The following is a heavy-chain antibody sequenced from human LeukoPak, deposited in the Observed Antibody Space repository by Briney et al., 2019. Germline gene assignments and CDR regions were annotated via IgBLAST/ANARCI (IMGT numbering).Heavy chain of an antibody. CDR2: IYYSGST. V-gene: IGHV4-59*08. D-gene: IGHD3-22*01. CDR1: GGSISSYY. CDR3: ARNYYDSSGYSPIDY. Sequence: SETLSLTCTVSGGSISSYYWSWIRQPSGKGLEWIGYIYYSGSTNYNPSLKSRVTISVDTSKNQFSLKLSSVTAADTAVYYCARNYYDSSGYSPIDYWGQGTLVTVSS. J-gene: IGHJ4*02.